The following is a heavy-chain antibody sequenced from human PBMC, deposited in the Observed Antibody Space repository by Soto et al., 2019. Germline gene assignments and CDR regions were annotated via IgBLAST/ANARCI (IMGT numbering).Heavy chain of an antibody. J-gene: IGHJ6*02. CDR3: ARGSAPTIFGVVTHYGMDV. Sequence: SETLSLTCAVSGGSISSGGYSWSWFRQPPGKGLEWIGYIYHSGSTYYNPSLKSRVTISVDRSKNQFSLKLSSVTAADTAVYYCARGSAPTIFGVVTHYGMDVWGQGTTVTVAS. CDR1: GGSISSGGYS. D-gene: IGHD3-3*01. CDR2: IYHSGST. V-gene: IGHV4-30-2*01.